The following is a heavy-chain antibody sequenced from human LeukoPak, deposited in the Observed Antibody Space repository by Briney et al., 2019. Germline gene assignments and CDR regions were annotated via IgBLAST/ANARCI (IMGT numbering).Heavy chain of an antibody. CDR2: INPSGGST. Sequence: ASVKVSCKASGYTFTSHHMHWVRQAPGQGLEWMGIINPSGGSTNYAQKFQGRVTITADESTSTAYMELSSLRSEDTAVYYCARGWVETSSWEEYFDYWGQGTLVTVSS. CDR1: GYTFTSHH. D-gene: IGHD6-13*01. J-gene: IGHJ4*02. CDR3: ARGWVETSSWEEYFDY. V-gene: IGHV1-46*01.